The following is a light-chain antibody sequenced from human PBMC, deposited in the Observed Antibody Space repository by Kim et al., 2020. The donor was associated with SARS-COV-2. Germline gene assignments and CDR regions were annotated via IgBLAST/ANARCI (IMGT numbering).Light chain of an antibody. Sequence: TSSCAGXSSNXXAGXDVHWYQHXPXTAPKVLIHNXNNRPSGVPDRFSGSRSGTSASLAITGLQAEDXXDYYCQSSDSILNGYVFGTGTKVTV. CDR2: NXN. CDR1: SSNXXAGXD. CDR3: QSSDSILNGYV. J-gene: IGLJ1*01. V-gene: IGLV1-40*01.